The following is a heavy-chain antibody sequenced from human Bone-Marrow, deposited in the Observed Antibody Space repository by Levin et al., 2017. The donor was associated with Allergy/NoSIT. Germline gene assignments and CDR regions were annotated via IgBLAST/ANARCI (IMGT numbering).Heavy chain of an antibody. J-gene: IGHJ3*02. D-gene: IGHD4-17*01. Sequence: RSGGSLRLSCAASGFSLSDYYMSWIRQAPGKGLEWLSSISGSGNTIDYADSVKGRFTISRDNAKNSLYLQMNSLTAEDTAVYYCARDLYPKGDYGYGFDMWGQGTVVTVSS. V-gene: IGHV3-11*01. CDR2: ISGSGNTI. CDR3: ARDLYPKGDYGYGFDM. CDR1: GFSLSDYY.